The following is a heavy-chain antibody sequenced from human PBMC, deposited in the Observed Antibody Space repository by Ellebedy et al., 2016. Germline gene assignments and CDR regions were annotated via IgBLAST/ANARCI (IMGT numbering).Heavy chain of an antibody. V-gene: IGHV1-18*01. D-gene: IGHD4-23*01. CDR1: GYTFTSYG. CDR3: ASPPGWVVSPRYYYGMDV. J-gene: IGHJ6*02. Sequence: ASVKVSXXASGYTFTSYGISWVRQAPGQGLEWMGWISAYNGNTNYAQKLQGRVTMTTDTSTSTAYVELRSLRSDDTAVYYCASPPGWVVSPRYYYGMDVWGQGTTVTVSS. CDR2: ISAYNGNT.